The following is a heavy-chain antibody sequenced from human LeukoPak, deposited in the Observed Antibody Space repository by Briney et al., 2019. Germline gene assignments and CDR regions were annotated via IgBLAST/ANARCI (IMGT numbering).Heavy chain of an antibody. Sequence: GASVKVSCKASGYTFTSYGISWVRQAPGQGVEWMGWISAYNGNTNYAQKLQGRVTMTTDTSTSTAYMELRSLRSDDTAVYYCARETSDYGVYPLDFDYWGQGTLVTVSS. CDR1: GYTFTSYG. D-gene: IGHD4-17*01. J-gene: IGHJ4*02. CDR2: ISAYNGNT. CDR3: ARETSDYGVYPLDFDY. V-gene: IGHV1-18*01.